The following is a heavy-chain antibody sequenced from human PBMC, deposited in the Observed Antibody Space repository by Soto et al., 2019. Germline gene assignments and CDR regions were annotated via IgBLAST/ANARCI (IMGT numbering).Heavy chain of an antibody. V-gene: IGHV1-2*02. CDR2: INPNSGGT. D-gene: IGHD5-12*01. J-gene: IGHJ3*02. Sequence: GASVKVSCKASGYTFTGYYMHWVRQAPGQGLEWMGWINPNSGGTNYAQKFQGRVTMTRNTSISTAYMELSRLGSDDTAVYYCARVKARRDGYNFLAFDIWGQGTMVTVSS. CDR1: GYTFTGYY. CDR3: ARVKARRDGYNFLAFDI.